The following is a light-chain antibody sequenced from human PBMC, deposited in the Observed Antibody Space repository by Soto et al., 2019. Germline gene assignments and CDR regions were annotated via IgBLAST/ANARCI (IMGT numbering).Light chain of an antibody. CDR3: HQYNSDYT. Sequence: GDSVTITCRASQSINNCLAWYQQKPGEAPKLLIYDASSLQSGVPSRFSGSGSGTDFTLTISSLQPDDFATYYCHQYNSDYTFGQGTRLEV. CDR2: DAS. CDR1: QSINNC. J-gene: IGKJ2*01. V-gene: IGKV1-5*01.